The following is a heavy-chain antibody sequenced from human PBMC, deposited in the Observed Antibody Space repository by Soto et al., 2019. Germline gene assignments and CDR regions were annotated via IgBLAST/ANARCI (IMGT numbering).Heavy chain of an antibody. D-gene: IGHD6-6*01. J-gene: IGHJ6*02. CDR2: INVYNGYT. Sequence: QVQLLQSAAEVEKPGASVRVSCKASGYSFSSYAISWVRQAPGPGLEWRGWINVYNGYTNYAPTVQGRVAITTDISTCTAFIDLRSLSSDDPAFCYCARLPSFVEGLGGMDVWGQGTTVTVSS. CDR1: GYSFSSYA. CDR3: ARLPSFVEGLGGMDV. V-gene: IGHV1-18*04.